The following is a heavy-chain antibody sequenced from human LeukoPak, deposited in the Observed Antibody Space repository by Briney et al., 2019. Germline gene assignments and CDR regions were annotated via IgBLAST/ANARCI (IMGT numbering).Heavy chain of an antibody. Sequence: GASVTVSFTASGYTFTIYGISWVRQAPGQGLEWMGWISAYNGNTNYAQKLQGRVTITTDTSTSTAYMELRSLSSDDTAVYYGARGHGDYGNWYFDLWGRGTLVTVSS. CDR1: GYTFTIYG. J-gene: IGHJ2*01. D-gene: IGHD4-17*01. CDR2: ISAYNGNT. V-gene: IGHV1-18*01. CDR3: ARGHGDYGNWYFDL.